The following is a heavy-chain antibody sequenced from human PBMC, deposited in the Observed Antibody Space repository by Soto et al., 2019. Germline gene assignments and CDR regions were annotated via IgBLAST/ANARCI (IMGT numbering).Heavy chain of an antibody. CDR2: ITSSGNSP. Sequence: GGSLRLACAASGFTFSSYAMHWVRQAPGKGLEYVSAITSSGNSPYYANSVKGRFTISRDNSKNTLYLQMGSLRAEDMAVYYCAREYCSGGNCQLFFDYWGQGTLVTVSS. CDR3: AREYCSGGNCQLFFDY. V-gene: IGHV3-64*01. CDR1: GFTFSSYA. D-gene: IGHD2-15*01. J-gene: IGHJ4*02.